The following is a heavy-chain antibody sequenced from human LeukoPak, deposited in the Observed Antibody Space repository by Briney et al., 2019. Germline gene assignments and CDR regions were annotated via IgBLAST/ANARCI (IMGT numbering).Heavy chain of an antibody. D-gene: IGHD3-10*01. CDR2: INPNSGGT. CDR1: GYTFTDYY. J-gene: IGHJ5*02. CDR3: ARAPPNSGSYYRLHSWFDP. Sequence: ASVKVSCKASGYTFTDYYMHWVRQAPGQGLEWMGRINPNSGGTNYAQKFQGRVTMTRDTSISTAYMELSSLRSDGTAFYYCARAPPNSGSYYRLHSWFDPWGQGALVTVSS. V-gene: IGHV1-2*06.